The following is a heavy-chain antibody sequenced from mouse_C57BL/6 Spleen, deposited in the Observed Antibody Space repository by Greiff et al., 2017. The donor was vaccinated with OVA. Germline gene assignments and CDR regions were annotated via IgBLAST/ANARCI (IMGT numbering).Heavy chain of an antibody. CDR1: GYTFTSYW. Sequence: QVQLQQPGAELVKPGASVKLSCKASGYTFTSYWMHWVKQRPGQGLEWIGMIHPNSGSTNYNEKFKSKATLTVDTSSSTAYMQLSSLTSEDSAVYYCARFGGYYFDYWGQGTTLTVSS. CDR2: IHPNSGST. V-gene: IGHV1-64*01. J-gene: IGHJ2*01. CDR3: ARFGGYYFDY. D-gene: IGHD1-2*01.